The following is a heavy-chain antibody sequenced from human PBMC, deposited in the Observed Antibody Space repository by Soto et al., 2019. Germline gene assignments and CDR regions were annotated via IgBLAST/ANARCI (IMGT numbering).Heavy chain of an antibody. J-gene: IGHJ4*02. CDR1: GLTFSTYA. V-gene: IGHV3-23*01. D-gene: IGHD3-10*01. Sequence: EVQLLGSGGGLVQPGGSLRLSCAASGLTFSTYAMSWVRQAPGKGLEWVSSISGNGANTYYTDSVKGRFIISRDNSKNTLFLQMNSLSAEDKALYYCAKDRPNYYGSGGGYYKAGGDYWGQGTLVTVSS. CDR2: ISGNGANT. CDR3: AKDRPNYYGSGGGYYKAGGDY.